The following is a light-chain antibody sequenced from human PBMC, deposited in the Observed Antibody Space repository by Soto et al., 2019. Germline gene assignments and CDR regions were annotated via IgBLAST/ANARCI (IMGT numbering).Light chain of an antibody. Sequence: IQMPQSPYSRSASVGARITIACQASQDISNSLNWYQQKPGKAPKLLIYDASTLESGVPSRFSGSRSGTDFTLTVSSLQPEDFATYYCQQFDDYPFTFGPGTNVDIK. CDR1: QDISNS. J-gene: IGKJ3*01. V-gene: IGKV1D-13*01. CDR2: DAS. CDR3: QQFDDYPFT.